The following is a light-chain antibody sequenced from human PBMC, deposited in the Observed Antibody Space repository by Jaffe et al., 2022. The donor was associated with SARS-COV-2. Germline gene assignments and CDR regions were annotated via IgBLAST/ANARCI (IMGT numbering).Light chain of an antibody. Sequence: SYVLTQPPSVSVAPGQTARITCGGSNIGRKSVHWYQQRPGQAPVVVVYDDNDRPSGIPERFSGSNSGNTATLTISRVEAGDEADYYCQVWDNSGDIFGGGTKLTVL. J-gene: IGLJ2*01. CDR2: DDN. CDR1: NIGRKS. V-gene: IGLV3-21*02. CDR3: QVWDNSGDI.